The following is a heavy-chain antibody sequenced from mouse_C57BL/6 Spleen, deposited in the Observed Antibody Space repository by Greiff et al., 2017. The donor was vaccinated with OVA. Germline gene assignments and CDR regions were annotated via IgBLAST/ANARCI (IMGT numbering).Heavy chain of an antibody. D-gene: IGHD1-1*01. CDR1: GFTYSDYG. CDR2: LSSGRSTL. J-gene: IGHJ1*03. Sequence: EVKLVESGGGLVKPGGSLKLSCAASGFTYSDYGMHWVRQAPEKGLAWVAYLSSGRSTLFYADTVQGRFTISRDNAKNTLFLQMTSLRSEDTARYYCGRGANYYGSSHYWYFDGWGTGTTVTVAA. V-gene: IGHV5-17*01. CDR3: GRGANYYGSSHYWYFDG.